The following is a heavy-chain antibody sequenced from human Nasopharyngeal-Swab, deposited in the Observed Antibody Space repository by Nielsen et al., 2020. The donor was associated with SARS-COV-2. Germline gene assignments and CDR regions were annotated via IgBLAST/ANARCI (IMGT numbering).Heavy chain of an antibody. CDR3: ARAYSSSWYPGYYYYGMDV. Sequence: GSLRLSCAVHGGSISSYYWSWIRQPPGKGLEWIGYIYYSGSTNYNPSLKSRVTISVDTSKNQFSLKLSSVTAADTAVYYCARAYSSSWYPGYYYYGMDVWGQGTTVTVSS. CDR2: IYYSGST. D-gene: IGHD6-13*01. J-gene: IGHJ6*02. V-gene: IGHV4-59*01. CDR1: GGSISSYY.